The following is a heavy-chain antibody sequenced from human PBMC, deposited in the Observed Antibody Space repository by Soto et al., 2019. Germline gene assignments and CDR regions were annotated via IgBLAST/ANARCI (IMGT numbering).Heavy chain of an antibody. CDR1: VFNVSSSY. CDR2: IYRDGTT. CDR3: ARGWGYDSNDYYYAY. D-gene: IGHD3-22*01. V-gene: IGHV3-53*02. Sequence: EVHLVETGGDLILPGGSLRLSCSTSVFNVSSSYMSWVRKAPGKGREGASSIYRDGTTDYADPVKGRFTISRDSSRNMVVRQMKGLRGEDTAVYYCARGWGYDSNDYYYAYWGQGTLVIVSS. J-gene: IGHJ4*02.